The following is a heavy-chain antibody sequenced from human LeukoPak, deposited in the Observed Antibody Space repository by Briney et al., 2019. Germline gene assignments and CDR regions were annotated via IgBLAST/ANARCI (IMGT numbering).Heavy chain of an antibody. CDR3: ARHYPSTMVPHY. CDR2: IYFSGST. D-gene: IGHD3-10*01. CDR1: DGSISSYY. V-gene: IGHV4-59*08. J-gene: IGHJ4*02. Sequence: SETLSLTCTVSDGSISSYYWSWIRQPPGKGLEWSGCIYFSGSTNYNPSLKSRVTISVDTSKNQFSLKLSSVTAADTAVYYCARHYPSTMVPHYWGQGTLVTVSS.